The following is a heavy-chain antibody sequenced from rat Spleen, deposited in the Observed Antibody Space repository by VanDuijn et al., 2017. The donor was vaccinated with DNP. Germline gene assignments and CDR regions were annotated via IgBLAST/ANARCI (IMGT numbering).Heavy chain of an antibody. CDR3: VTRGMYGGYDH. CDR1: GFTFSNFG. D-gene: IGHD1-11*01. Sequence: EVQLVESGGGLVQPGKSLKLSCAASGFTFSNFGMYWIRQAPTKGLEWVATIIYDGSHTFYRDSVQGRFTISRDNAKTTLYLQMDSLRSDDTATYYCVTRGMYGGYDHWGQGVMVTVSS. CDR2: IIYDGSHT. J-gene: IGHJ2*01. V-gene: IGHV5-19*01.